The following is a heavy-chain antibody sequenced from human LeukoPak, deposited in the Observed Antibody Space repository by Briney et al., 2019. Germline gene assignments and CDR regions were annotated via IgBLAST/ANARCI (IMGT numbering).Heavy chain of an antibody. CDR1: GFTFSDYY. D-gene: IGHD2-2*01. CDR2: ISSSGSTI. V-gene: IGHV3-11*01. CDR3: AREGIVVVPAAILGHYYGMDV. J-gene: IGHJ6*02. Sequence: GGSLRLSCAASGFTFSDYYMSWICQAPGKGLEWVSYISSSGSTIYYADSVKGRFTISRDNAKNSLYLQMNSLRAEDTAVYYCAREGIVVVPAAILGHYYGMDVWGQGTTVTVSS.